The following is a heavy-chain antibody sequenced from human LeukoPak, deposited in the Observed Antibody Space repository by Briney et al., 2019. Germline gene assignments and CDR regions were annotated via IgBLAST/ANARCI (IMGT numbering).Heavy chain of an antibody. J-gene: IGHJ6*03. D-gene: IGHD3-10*01. CDR2: IYYSGST. Sequence: PSETLSLTCTVSGGSISSYYWSWIRQPPGKGLEWIGYIYYSGSTNYNPSPKSRVTISVDTSKNQFSLKLSSVTAADTAVYYCATKRRTSGSYYGYYYYMDVWGKGTTVTISS. CDR1: GGSISSYY. V-gene: IGHV4-59*12. CDR3: ATKRRTSGSYYGYYYYMDV.